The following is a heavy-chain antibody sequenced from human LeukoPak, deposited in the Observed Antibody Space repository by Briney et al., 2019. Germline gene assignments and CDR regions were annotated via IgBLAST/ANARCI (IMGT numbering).Heavy chain of an antibody. CDR3: ARDEYDFWSGYYYMDV. Sequence: AAVKVSCQASGYTFTSYGISWVRQPPGQGLEWMGWISDYNGNTNYAQKLQGRVTMTTDTSTSTAYMELRSLRSDDTAVYYCARDEYDFWSGYYYMDVWGKGTTVTVSS. J-gene: IGHJ6*03. D-gene: IGHD3-3*01. CDR1: GYTFTSYG. CDR2: ISDYNGNT. V-gene: IGHV1-18*01.